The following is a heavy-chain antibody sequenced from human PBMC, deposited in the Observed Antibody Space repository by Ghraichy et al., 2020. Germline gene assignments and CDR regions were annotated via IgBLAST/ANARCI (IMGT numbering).Heavy chain of an antibody. J-gene: IGHJ3*02. CDR3: AKHVGNPSGACDI. V-gene: IGHV3-23*01. D-gene: IGHD4-23*01. CDR2: ITGSGAST. CDR1: RFTFSSYA. Sequence: GGSLRLSCAASRFTFSSYAMSWVRQAPGKGLEWVSTITGSGASTYYADSVKGRFTISRDNSMNTLYLQVDGLRVEDTAVYYCAKHVGNPSGACDIWGQGTLVTVSS.